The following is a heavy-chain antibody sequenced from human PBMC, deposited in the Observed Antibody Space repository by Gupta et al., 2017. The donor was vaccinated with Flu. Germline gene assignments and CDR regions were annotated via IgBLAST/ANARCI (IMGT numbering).Heavy chain of an antibody. D-gene: IGHD2-15*01. CDR3: ARAGYCSGGSCYSHDY. CDR2: INPNSGGT. Sequence: QVQLVQSGAEVKKPGASVKVSCKASAYTFPDHYMHWVRQAHGQGLEWMGWINPNSGGTNYAQKFQGRVTMTRDTSISTAYMELSRLRSDDTAVYYCARAGYCSGGSCYSHDYWGQGTLVTVSS. V-gene: IGHV1-2*02. J-gene: IGHJ4*02. CDR1: AYTFPDHY.